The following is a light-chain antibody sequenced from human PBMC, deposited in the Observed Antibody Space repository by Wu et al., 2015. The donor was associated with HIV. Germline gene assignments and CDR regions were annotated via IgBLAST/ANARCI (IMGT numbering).Light chain of an antibody. V-gene: IGKV1-5*03. CDR1: QSMTSW. CDR3: QHYDAYPIT. J-gene: IGKJ5*01. Sequence: DIQMTQSPSTLSASVGDRVTITCRTSQSMTSWLAGYQQKPGKAPKLLIYKASTLESGVPSRFSGSGSGTEFTLTINSLQPDDFATYYCQHYDAYPITFGQGTRLEIK. CDR2: KAS.